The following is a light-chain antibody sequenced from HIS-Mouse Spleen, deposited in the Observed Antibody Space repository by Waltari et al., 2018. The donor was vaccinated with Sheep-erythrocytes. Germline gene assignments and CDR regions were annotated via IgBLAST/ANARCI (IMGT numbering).Light chain of an antibody. CDR3: CSYAGSYTWV. CDR1: SRDVGGFNS. Sequence: QSALTQPRSVSGSPGPSVTISCTGTSRDVGGFNSVSWYQQHPGKAPKLMIYDGSKRPSGVPDRFSGSKSGNTASLTISGLQAEDEADYYCCSYAGSYTWVFGGGTKLTVL. V-gene: IGLV2-11*01. J-gene: IGLJ3*02. CDR2: DGS.